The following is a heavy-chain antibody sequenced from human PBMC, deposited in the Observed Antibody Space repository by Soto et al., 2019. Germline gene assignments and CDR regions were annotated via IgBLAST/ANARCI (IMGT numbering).Heavy chain of an antibody. CDR1: GYTSTSYD. CDR2: MNPNSGNT. J-gene: IGHJ5*02. V-gene: IGHV1-8*01. D-gene: IGHD6-13*01. CDR3: ARAVDAPAGILLFDP. Sequence: ASVKVSCKASGYTSTSYDINWVRQATGQGLEWMGWMNPNSGNTGYAQKFQGRVTMTRNTSTSTAYMELRSLRSDDTAVYYCARAVDAPAGILLFDPWGQGTLVTVSS.